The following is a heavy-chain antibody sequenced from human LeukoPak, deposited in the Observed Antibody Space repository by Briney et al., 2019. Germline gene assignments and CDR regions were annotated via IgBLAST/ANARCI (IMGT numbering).Heavy chain of an antibody. V-gene: IGHV4-39*07. Sequence: SETLSLTCTVSGGSISSSSYYWGWIRQPPGKGLEWIGSIYYSGSTHYNPSLKSRVTISVDTSKNQFSLKLSSVTAADTAVYYCARDIVHGGNADYFDYWGQGTLVTVSS. J-gene: IGHJ4*02. CDR2: IYYSGST. D-gene: IGHD4-23*01. CDR3: ARDIVHGGNADYFDY. CDR1: GGSISSSSYY.